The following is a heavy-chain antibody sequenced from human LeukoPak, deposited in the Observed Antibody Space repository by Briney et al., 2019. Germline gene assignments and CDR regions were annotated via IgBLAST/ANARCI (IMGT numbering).Heavy chain of an antibody. V-gene: IGHV4-39*01. J-gene: IGHJ4*02. Sequence: PSETLSLTCTVSGGSISSSSYYWGWIRQPPGNGLEWIGSIYYSGSTYYNPSLKSRVTISVDTSKNQFSLKLSSVTAADTAVYYCARHARGIWAAAGRGGYYFDYWGQGTLVTVSS. CDR3: ARHARGIWAAAGRGGYYFDY. CDR1: GGSISSSSYY. D-gene: IGHD6-13*01. CDR2: IYYSGST.